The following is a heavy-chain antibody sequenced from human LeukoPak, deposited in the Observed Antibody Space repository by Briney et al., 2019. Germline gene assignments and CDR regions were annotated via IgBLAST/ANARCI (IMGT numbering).Heavy chain of an antibody. CDR3: AMGNYYDSSGYYWFDP. J-gene: IGHJ5*02. CDR2: INPNSGGT. D-gene: IGHD3-22*01. CDR1: GYTFTGYY. Sequence: GASVKVSCKASGYTFTGYYMHWVRQAPGQGLEWMGWINPNSGGTNYAQKFQGWVTMTRDTSISTAYMELSRLRSDDTAVYYCAMGNYYDSSGYYWFDPWGQGTLVTVSS. V-gene: IGHV1-2*04.